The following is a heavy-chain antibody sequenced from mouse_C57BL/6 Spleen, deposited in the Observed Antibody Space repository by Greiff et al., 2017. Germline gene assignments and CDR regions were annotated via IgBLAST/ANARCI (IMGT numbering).Heavy chain of an antibody. CDR3: ARRGSYYDYDKGDYYAMDY. CDR2: IYPRSGNT. J-gene: IGHJ4*01. D-gene: IGHD2-4*01. CDR1: GYTFTSYG. Sequence: VQLQQSGAELARPGASVKLSCNASGYTFTSYGISWVKQRTGQGLEWIGEIYPRSGNTYYNEKFKGKATLTADKSSSTAYMELRSLTSEDSAVYFCARRGSYYDYDKGDYYAMDYWGQGTSVTVSS. V-gene: IGHV1-81*01.